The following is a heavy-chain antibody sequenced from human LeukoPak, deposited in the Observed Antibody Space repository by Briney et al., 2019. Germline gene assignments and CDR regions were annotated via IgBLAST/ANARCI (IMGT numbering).Heavy chain of an antibody. CDR2: IYTSGST. J-gene: IGHJ5*02. CDR3: ARDRYYYDSSGYRWFDP. V-gene: IGHV4-4*07. Sequence: ASETLSLTCTVSGGSISSYYWSWIRQPAGKGLEWIGRIYTSGSTNYNPSLKSRVTMSVDTSKNQFSLKLSSVTAADTAVYYCARDRYYYDSSGYRWFDPWGQGTLVTVSS. D-gene: IGHD3-22*01. CDR1: GGSISSYY.